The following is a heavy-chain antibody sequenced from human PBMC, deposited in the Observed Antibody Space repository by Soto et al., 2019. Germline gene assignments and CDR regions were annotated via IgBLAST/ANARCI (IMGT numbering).Heavy chain of an antibody. CDR2: ISHDGTTL. CDR3: ATPRSWLVPSFDN. D-gene: IGHD6-19*01. Sequence: GGSLRLSCVVSGLTFRSSGMHWVRQAPGRGLEWVAAISHDGTTLHYGDSVKGRFTISRDNSRKTVYLQMNSLRLDDSGVYYCATPRSWLVPSFDNWGLGTLVTVSS. J-gene: IGHJ5*02. V-gene: IGHV3-30*03. CDR1: GLTFRSSG.